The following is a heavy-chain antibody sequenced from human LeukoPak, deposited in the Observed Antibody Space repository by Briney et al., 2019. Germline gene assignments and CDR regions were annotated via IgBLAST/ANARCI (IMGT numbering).Heavy chain of an antibody. Sequence: PSETLSLTCTVSGGSISSHYWSWVRQPPGKGLEWIGYIYYSGSTNYNPSLKSRVTISVDTSKNQFSLKLSSVTAADTAVCYCARLRHGDYARIDYWGQGTPVTVSS. V-gene: IGHV4-59*08. J-gene: IGHJ4*02. CDR1: GGSISSHY. D-gene: IGHD4-17*01. CDR2: IYYSGST. CDR3: ARLRHGDYARIDY.